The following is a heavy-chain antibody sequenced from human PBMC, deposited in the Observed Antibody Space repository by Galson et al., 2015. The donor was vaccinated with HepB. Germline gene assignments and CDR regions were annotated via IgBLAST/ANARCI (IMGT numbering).Heavy chain of an antibody. CDR2: IKSKTDGGTT. CDR3: TTDYNMITFGGVIVIRFDY. D-gene: IGHD3-16*02. J-gene: IGHJ4*02. Sequence: SLRLSCAASGFTFSNAWMSWVRQAPGKGLEWVGRIKSKTDGGTTDYAAPVKGRFTISRDDSKNTLYLQMNSLKTEDTAVYYCTTDYNMITFGGVIVIRFDYWGQGTLVTVSS. CDR1: GFTFSNAW. V-gene: IGHV3-15*01.